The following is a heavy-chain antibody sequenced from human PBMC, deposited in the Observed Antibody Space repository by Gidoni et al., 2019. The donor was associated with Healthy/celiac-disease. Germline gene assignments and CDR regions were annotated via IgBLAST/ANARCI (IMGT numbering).Heavy chain of an antibody. CDR3: AREGYGDYLNWLDP. D-gene: IGHD4-17*01. CDR1: GGSISRGGYS. CDR2: IYHSGST. J-gene: IGHJ5*02. V-gene: IGHV4-30-2*01. Sequence: QLQLQESGSGLVKPSQTLSLTCAVSGGSISRGGYSWSWIRQPPGKGLEWIGYIYHSGSTYYNPSLKSRVTISVDRSKNQFALKLSSVTAAETAVYYCAREGYGDYLNWLDPWGQGTLVTVSS.